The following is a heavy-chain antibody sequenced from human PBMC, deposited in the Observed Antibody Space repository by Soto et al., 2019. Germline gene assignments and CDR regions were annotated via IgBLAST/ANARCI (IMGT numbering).Heavy chain of an antibody. CDR2: ISGSGGTI. V-gene: IGHV3-11*01. Sequence: QVPLVESGGGLVKPGGSLRLSCAASGFSFSNYYMSWIRQAPGKGLECVSYISGSGGTIYYADSVKGRFTISRDNAKNSLYLQMISLRAEDTAIYYCARDWGSHDYSDYWGQGTLVTVSS. J-gene: IGHJ4*02. CDR3: ARDWGSHDYSDY. CDR1: GFSFSNYY. D-gene: IGHD3-16*01.